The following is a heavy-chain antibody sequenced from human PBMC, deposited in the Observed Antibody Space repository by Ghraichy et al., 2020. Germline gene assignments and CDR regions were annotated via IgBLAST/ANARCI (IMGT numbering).Heavy chain of an antibody. Sequence: GGSLRLSCTASGFTFSSYNMNWVRQAPGKGLEWVSYISGSGGPIYYADSVKGRFTISRDNAKNTLYLQMNSLRDEDTAVYYCARDEGDFWSSLNWLDPWGQGTLVTVSS. J-gene: IGHJ5*02. CDR1: GFTFSSYN. CDR2: ISGSGGPI. D-gene: IGHD3-3*01. CDR3: ARDEGDFWSSLNWLDP. V-gene: IGHV3-48*02.